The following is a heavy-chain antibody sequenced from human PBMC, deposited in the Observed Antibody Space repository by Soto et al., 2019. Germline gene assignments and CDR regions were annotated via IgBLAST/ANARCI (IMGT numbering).Heavy chain of an antibody. Sequence: EVKLWESGGGLVLPGGSLRLSCEASGFTFSNFGMSWVRQAPGKGLEWVSGLTGNGGTTYYAESVKGRFTISRDNSKNPLSLQMNSLRVDDTAVYYCALGGQYQRPYQFDFWGQGTLVTVSS. J-gene: IGHJ4*02. CDR2: LTGNGGTT. D-gene: IGHD2-2*01. V-gene: IGHV3-23*01. CDR3: ALGGQYQRPYQFDF. CDR1: GFTFSNFG.